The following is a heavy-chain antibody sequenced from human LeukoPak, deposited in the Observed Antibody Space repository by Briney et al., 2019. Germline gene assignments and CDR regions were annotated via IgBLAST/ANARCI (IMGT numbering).Heavy chain of an antibody. D-gene: IGHD6-6*01. V-gene: IGHV4-61*02. CDR3: ARDDLTIIAARPGNWFFDL. CDR1: GGYISSGSYS. CDR2: GFTSGPT. Sequence: SETLSLTCTVSGGYISSGSYSWSWIRQPAGKGLEWIGRGFTSGPTNYNPSLKHRVTIPVDAPKNPFSLKLSAVTAADTAVYYSARDDLTIIAARPGNWFFDLWGRGTLVTVSS. J-gene: IGHJ2*01.